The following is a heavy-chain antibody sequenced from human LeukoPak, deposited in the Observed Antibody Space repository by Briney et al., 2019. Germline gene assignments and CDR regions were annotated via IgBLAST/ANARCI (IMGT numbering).Heavy chain of an antibody. CDR1: GGSISSIYHY. CDR2: LYYSGST. J-gene: IGHJ3*02. CDR3: ARLPPWGGAFDI. D-gene: IGHD3-16*01. V-gene: IGHV4-39*01. Sequence: SETLSLTCTVSGGSISSIYHYWGWIRQPPGKGLEWIGSLYYSGSTYYNPSLKSRVTISVDTSKNQFSLKLSSVTAADTAVYYCARLPPWGGAFDIWGQGTMVTVSS.